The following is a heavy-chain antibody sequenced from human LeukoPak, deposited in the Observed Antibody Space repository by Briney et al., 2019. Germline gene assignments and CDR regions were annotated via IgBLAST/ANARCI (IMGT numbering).Heavy chain of an antibody. CDR1: GDSVSSNSAA. Sequence: SQTLSLTCAISGDSVSSNSAAWDWIRQSPSRGLEWLGRTYYRSKWYNDYAVSVKSRITINPDTSKHQFSLQLNSVTPEDTAVYYCARDRYCSSTSCKYYFDYWGQGTLVTVSS. V-gene: IGHV6-1*01. CDR2: TYYRSKWYN. CDR3: ARDRYCSSTSCKYYFDY. J-gene: IGHJ4*02. D-gene: IGHD2-2*01.